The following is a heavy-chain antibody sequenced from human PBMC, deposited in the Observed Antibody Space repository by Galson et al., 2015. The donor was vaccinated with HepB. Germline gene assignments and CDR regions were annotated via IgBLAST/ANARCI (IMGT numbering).Heavy chain of an antibody. CDR3: ARDDMGSGRPPDY. CDR1: GFTFSSYS. V-gene: IGHV3-48*04. D-gene: IGHD6-19*01. Sequence: SLRLSCAASGFTFSSYSMNWVRQAPGKGLEWVSYISSSSSTIYYADSVKGRFTISRDNAKNSLYLQMNSLRAEDTAVYYCARDDMGSGRPPDYWGQGTLVTVSS. J-gene: IGHJ4*02. CDR2: ISSSSSTI.